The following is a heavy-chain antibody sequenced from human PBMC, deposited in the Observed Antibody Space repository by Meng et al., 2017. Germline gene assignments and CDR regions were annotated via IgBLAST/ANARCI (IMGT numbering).Heavy chain of an antibody. CDR2: INPNSGCT. CDR1: GYTFTGYY. D-gene: IGHD3-10*01. Sequence: VQLVQSGAEEKKPGASVKVSGKASGYTFTGYYMHWVRQAPGQGLEWMGRINPNSGCTNYAQKFQGRVTMTRDTSISTAYMELSRLRSDDTAVYYCASELNTYGSGSYAYWGQGTLVTVSS. V-gene: IGHV1-2*06. J-gene: IGHJ4*02. CDR3: ASELNTYGSGSYAY.